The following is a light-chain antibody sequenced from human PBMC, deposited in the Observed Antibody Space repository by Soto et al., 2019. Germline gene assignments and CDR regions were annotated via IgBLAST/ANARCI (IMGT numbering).Light chain of an antibody. CDR3: HKYFSNPLT. J-gene: IGKJ4*01. V-gene: IGKV1-8*01. CDR1: QGISSH. CDR2: TAS. Sequence: AIRMTQSPSSFSASTGDRVTITCRASQGISSHLAWYQVKPGKAPRLLIYTASYLESGVPSRFSGSGSVTDFHLIISSLQAEDFAVYYCHKYFSNPLTFGGGTKVEMK.